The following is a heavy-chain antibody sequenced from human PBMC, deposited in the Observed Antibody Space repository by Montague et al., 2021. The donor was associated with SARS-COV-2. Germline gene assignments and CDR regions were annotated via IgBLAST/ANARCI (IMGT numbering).Heavy chain of an antibody. J-gene: IGHJ6*02. Sequence: SETLSLTCTVSGDSINSTSHYWAWIRQPPGKGLEWIGSVYYRGSTYYSPSFKSRFKVSIATSKSQFFLRVNSVTAADTATYYCARGDDKSADYNYYAMDVWGPGTTVTVSS. CDR2: VYYRGST. V-gene: IGHV4-39*02. D-gene: IGHD3-22*01. CDR3: ARGDDKSADYNYYAMDV. CDR1: GDSINSTSHY.